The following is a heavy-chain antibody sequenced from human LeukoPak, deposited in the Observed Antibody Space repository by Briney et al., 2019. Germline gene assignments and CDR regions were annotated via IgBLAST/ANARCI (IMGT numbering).Heavy chain of an antibody. D-gene: IGHD1-20*01. J-gene: IGHJ4*02. V-gene: IGHV3-7*01. CDR2: IKQDGSEK. CDR1: GFTFSSYW. CDR3: ARAHYNWNEPPFDS. Sequence: GGSLRLSCAASGFTFSSYWMSWVRQAPGKGLEWVANIKQDGSEKYYVDSVKGRFTISRDNSKNTLSLQMNSLRAEDTAVYYCARAHYNWNEPPFDSWGQGTLVTVSS.